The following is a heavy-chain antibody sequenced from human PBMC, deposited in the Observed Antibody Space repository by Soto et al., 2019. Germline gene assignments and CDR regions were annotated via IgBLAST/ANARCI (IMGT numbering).Heavy chain of an antibody. CDR2: INHSGST. CDR3: GRGLLLRFGTKDFDI. V-gene: IGHV4-34*01. Sequence: SETLSLTCAVYGGSFSGYYWSWIRQPPGKGLEWIGEINHSGSTNYNPSLKSRVTISVDTSKNQFSLKLSSVTAADTAVYYCGRGLLLRFGTKDFDIWGQGTMVTVSS. D-gene: IGHD3-10*01. CDR1: GGSFSGYY. J-gene: IGHJ3*02.